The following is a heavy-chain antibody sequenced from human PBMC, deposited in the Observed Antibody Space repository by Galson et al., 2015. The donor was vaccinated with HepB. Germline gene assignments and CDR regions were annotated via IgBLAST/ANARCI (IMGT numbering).Heavy chain of an antibody. D-gene: IGHD2-21*01. CDR1: GYTFTSYD. J-gene: IGHJ5*02. V-gene: IGHV1-8*01. CDR3: ARVPSRPHSLRTAANRLWWFDP. Sequence: SVKVSCKASGYTFTSYDINWVRQATGQGLEWMGWMNPNSGNTGYAQKFQGRVTMTRNTSISTAYMELSSLRSEDTAVYYCARVPSRPHSLRTAANRLWWFDPWGQGTLVTVSS. CDR2: MNPNSGNT.